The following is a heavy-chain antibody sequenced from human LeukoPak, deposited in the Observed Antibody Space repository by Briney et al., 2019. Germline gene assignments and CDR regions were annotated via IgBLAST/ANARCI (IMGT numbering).Heavy chain of an antibody. CDR3: ARDARPYYYDSSGYLMGSGFDY. D-gene: IGHD3-22*01. J-gene: IGHJ4*02. CDR2: IYTSGST. CDR1: GGSISSYY. Sequence: PSETLSLTCTVSGGSISSYYWSWIRQPAGKGLEWIGRIYTSGSTNYNPSLKSRVTMSVDTSKNQFSLKLSSVTAADTAVYYCARDARPYYYDSSGYLMGSGFDYWGQGTLVTVSS. V-gene: IGHV4-4*07.